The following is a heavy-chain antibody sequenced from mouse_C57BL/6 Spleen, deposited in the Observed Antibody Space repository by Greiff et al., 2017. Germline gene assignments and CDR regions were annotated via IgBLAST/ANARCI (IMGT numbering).Heavy chain of an antibody. CDR3: AKYSTYAMDY. CDR2: IHPNSGST. V-gene: IGHV1-64*01. Sequence: QVQLQQPGAELVKPGASVKLSCKASGYTFTSYWMHWVKQRPGQGLEWIGMIHPNSGSTNYNEKFKSKATLTVVKSSSTAYMQLISLTSEDSAVYYCAKYSTYAMDYWGQGTSVTVSS. CDR1: GYTFTSYW. D-gene: IGHD2-5*01. J-gene: IGHJ4*01.